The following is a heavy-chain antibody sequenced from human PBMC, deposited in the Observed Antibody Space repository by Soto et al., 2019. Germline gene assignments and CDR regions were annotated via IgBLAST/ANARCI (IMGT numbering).Heavy chain of an antibody. CDR3: ASVMVGAPRHYDSPY. CDR1: GGSLNNDDYY. CDR2: VYYPGST. D-gene: IGHD2-21*01. Sequence: ANLFLPCIFTGGSLNNDDYYGTWIREPPGKGGHEIGRVYYPGSTFNSSPLKTRVTISVDTAKNQFSLKMDSVTAGDTSLYVCASVMVGAPRHYDSPYWGQGTLVTVSS. V-gene: IGHV4-39*01. J-gene: IGHJ4*02.